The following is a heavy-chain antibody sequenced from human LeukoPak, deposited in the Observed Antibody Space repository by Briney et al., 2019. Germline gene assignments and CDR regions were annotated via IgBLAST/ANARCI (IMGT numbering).Heavy chain of an antibody. D-gene: IGHD2-15*01. V-gene: IGHV3-66*01. CDR3: ARDQVRHCSGGSCYSARRFDP. CDR2: IYRGGGT. CDR1: GFTVSTNY. Sequence: GGSLRLSCAASGFTVSTNYVSWVRQAPGKGLEWVSVIYRGGGTAYADSVKDRFTISRDNSRNTVYLQMNSLRAEDTAVYYCARDQVRHCSGGSCYSARRFDPWGQGTLVTVSS. J-gene: IGHJ5*02.